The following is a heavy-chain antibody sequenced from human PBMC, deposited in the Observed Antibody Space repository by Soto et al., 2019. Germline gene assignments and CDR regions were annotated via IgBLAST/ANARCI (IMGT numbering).Heavy chain of an antibody. CDR1: GYTFTSYC. CDR2: INPSGGST. Sequence: ASVKVSCKASGYTFTSYCMHWVRQAPGQGLEWMGIINPSGGSTSYAQKFQGRVTMTRDTSTSTVYMELSSLRSEDTAVYYCARDPPYFGVVCYSHYYYGMDVWGQRTTVSVS. V-gene: IGHV1-46*01. J-gene: IGHJ6*02. CDR3: ARDPPYFGVVCYSHYYYGMDV. D-gene: IGHD2-21*02.